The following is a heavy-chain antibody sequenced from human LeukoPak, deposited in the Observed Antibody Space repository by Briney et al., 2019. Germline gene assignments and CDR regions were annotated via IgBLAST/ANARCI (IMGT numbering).Heavy chain of an antibody. J-gene: IGHJ6*02. CDR3: AKDLNAYEADYYYYYGVDV. CDR1: GFTFSTYG. CDR2: ISYDGSNK. V-gene: IGHV3-30*18. Sequence: PGGSLRLSCAASGFTFSTYGIHWVRQAPGKGLEWVAVISYDGSNKYYADSVKGRFTISRDNSKNTLYLQMNSLRAEDTAVYYCAKDLNAYEADYYYYYGVDVWGPGTTVTVSS. D-gene: IGHD5-12*01.